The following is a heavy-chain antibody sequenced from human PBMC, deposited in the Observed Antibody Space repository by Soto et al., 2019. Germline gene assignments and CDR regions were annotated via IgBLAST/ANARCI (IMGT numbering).Heavy chain of an antibody. CDR1: GGSISSSSYY. V-gene: IGHV4-39*01. Sequence: QLQLQESGPGLVKPSATLSLTCTVSGGSISSSSYYWGWIRQPPGKGLEWIGSIYYSGSTYYNPSLKSRVTISVDTSKNQFSLKLSSVTAADTAVYYCARLSVKGWFDPWGQGTLVTVSS. CDR2: IYYSGST. CDR3: ARLSVKGWFDP. J-gene: IGHJ5*02.